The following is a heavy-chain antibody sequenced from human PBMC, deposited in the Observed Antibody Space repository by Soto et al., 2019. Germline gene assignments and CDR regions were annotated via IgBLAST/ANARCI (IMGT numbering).Heavy chain of an antibody. V-gene: IGHV4-31*03. D-gene: IGHD3-22*01. CDR2: IYFRGNT. CDR1: GDSISRIDYY. CDR3: AREGGSYDSGGYLIRGAFDI. Sequence: LSLTCSVSGDSISRIDYYWTWIRQHPEKGLEWIGNIYFRGNTYYSPSLESRLTISVDTSKNQFSLKLTSVTAADTAVYYCAREGGSYDSGGYLIRGAFDIWGQGTMVTVSS. J-gene: IGHJ3*02.